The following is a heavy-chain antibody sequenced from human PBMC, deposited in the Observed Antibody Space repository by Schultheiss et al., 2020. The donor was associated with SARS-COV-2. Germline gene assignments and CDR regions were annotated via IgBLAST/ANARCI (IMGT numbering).Heavy chain of an antibody. Sequence: GESLKISCKASGYTFTSYAMHWVRQAPGQGLEWMGWINPNSGNTGYAQKFQGRVTMTRNTSISTAYMELNSLRSEDTAVYYCARDPWQHGSGPFHNNAHHYMDVWGKGTTVTVSS. CDR3: ARDPWQHGSGPFHNNAHHYMDV. D-gene: IGHD3-10*01. J-gene: IGHJ6*03. V-gene: IGHV1-8*02. CDR2: INPNSGNT. CDR1: GYTFTSYA.